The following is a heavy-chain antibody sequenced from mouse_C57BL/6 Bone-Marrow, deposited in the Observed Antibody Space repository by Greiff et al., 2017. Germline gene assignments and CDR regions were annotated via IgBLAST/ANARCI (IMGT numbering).Heavy chain of an antibody. CDR1: GYAFTNYL. V-gene: IGHV1-54*01. CDR3: ARRARWVCWYFDV. Sequence: QVQLQQSGAELVRPGTSVKVSCKASGYAFTNYLIEWVKQRPGQGLEWIGVINPGSGGTNYNEKFKGKATLTADKSYSTAYMQLSSLTSEDSAVYVCARRARWVCWYFDVWGTGTTVTVSS. J-gene: IGHJ1*03. CDR2: INPGSGGT. D-gene: IGHD3-3*01.